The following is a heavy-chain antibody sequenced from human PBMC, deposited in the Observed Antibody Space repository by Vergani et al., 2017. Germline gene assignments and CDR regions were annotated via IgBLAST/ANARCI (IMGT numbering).Heavy chain of an antibody. CDR3: ARVEFSERRQTLNYDSSGYWVYYFDY. CDR1: GYTFTSYA. D-gene: IGHD3-22*01. CDR2: INAGNGNT. J-gene: IGHJ4*02. V-gene: IGHV1-3*01. Sequence: QVQLVQSGAEVKKPGASVKVSCKASGYTFTSYAMHWVRQAPGQRLEWMGWINAGNGNTKYSQKLQGRVTMTTDTSTSTAYMELRSLRSDDTAVYYCARVEFSERRQTLNYDSSGYWVYYFDYWGQGTLVTVSS.